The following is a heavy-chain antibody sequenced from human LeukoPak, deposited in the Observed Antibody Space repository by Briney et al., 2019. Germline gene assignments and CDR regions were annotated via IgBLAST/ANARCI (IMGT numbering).Heavy chain of an antibody. CDR1: GFTFSSYA. CDR3: ARIAVAGTSDY. V-gene: IGHV3-30-3*01. CDR2: ISYDGSNK. D-gene: IGHD6-19*01. Sequence: GGSLRLSCAASGFTFSSYAMHWVRQAPGKGLEWVAVISYDGSNKYYADSVKGRPTISRDNSKNTLYLQMNSLRAEDTAVYYCARIAVAGTSDYWGQGTLVTVSS. J-gene: IGHJ4*02.